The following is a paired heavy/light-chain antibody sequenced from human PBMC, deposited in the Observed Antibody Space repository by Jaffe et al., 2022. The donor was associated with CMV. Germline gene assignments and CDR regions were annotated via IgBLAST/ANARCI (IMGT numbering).Light chain of an antibody. CDR1: QDISNY. CDR3: QQYDNLPLMYT. Sequence: DIQMTQSPSSLSASVGDRVTITCQASQDISNYLNWYQQKPGKAPKLLIYDASNLETGVPSRFSGSGSGTDFTFTISSLQPEDIATYYCQQYDNLPLMYTFGQGTKLEIK. CDR2: DAS. V-gene: IGKV1-33*01. J-gene: IGKJ2*01.
Heavy chain of an antibody. CDR2: IFSNDEK. CDR3: ARIGGRYCSSTSCYRWDYYYYGMDV. CDR1: GFSLSNARMG. V-gene: IGHV2-26*01. J-gene: IGHJ6*02. D-gene: IGHD2-2*02. Sequence: QVTLKESGPVLVKPTETLTLTCTVSGFSLSNARMGVSWIRQPPGKALEWLAHIFSNDEKSYSTSLKSRLTISKDTSKSQVVLTMTNMDPVDTATYYCARIGGRYCSSTSCYRWDYYYYGMDVWGQGTTVTVSS.